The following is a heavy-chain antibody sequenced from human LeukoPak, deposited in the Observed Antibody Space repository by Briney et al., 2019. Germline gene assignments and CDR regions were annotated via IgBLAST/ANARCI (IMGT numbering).Heavy chain of an antibody. Sequence: GGSLRLSCAASGFSFSNYWMSWVRQAPGKGLEWLANINQDGSEKYYVDSVKGRFTISRDNAKNSLYLQMNSLRGEDTAVYYCAWPEVWGQGTLVTVSS. V-gene: IGHV3-7*01. CDR3: AWPEV. CDR2: INQDGSEK. CDR1: GFSFSNYW. J-gene: IGHJ4*02.